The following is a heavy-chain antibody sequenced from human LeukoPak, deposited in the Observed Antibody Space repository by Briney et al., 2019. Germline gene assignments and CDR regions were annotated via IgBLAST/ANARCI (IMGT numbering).Heavy chain of an antibody. CDR3: ASQIAAAGLRSYYGMDV. Sequence: GASVKVSCTASGYTFTSYAMHWVRQAPGQRLEWMGWINAGNGNTKYSQKFQGRVTITRDTSASTAYMELRSLRSDDTAVYYCASQIAAAGLRSYYGMDVWGQGTTVTVSS. CDR1: GYTFTSYA. J-gene: IGHJ6*02. CDR2: INAGNGNT. V-gene: IGHV1-3*01. D-gene: IGHD6-13*01.